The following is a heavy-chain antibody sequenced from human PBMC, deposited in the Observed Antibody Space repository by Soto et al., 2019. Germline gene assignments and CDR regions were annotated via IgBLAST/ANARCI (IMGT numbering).Heavy chain of an antibody. Sequence: QVQLVQSGAEVKKPGSSVKVSCKASGGTFSSYTISWVRQAPGQGLEWMGRIIPILGIANYAQKFQGRVTITAVKSTSTAYMELSSLRSEDTAVYYCARVEASMSAFDIWGQGTMVTVSS. D-gene: IGHD3-22*01. CDR2: IIPILGIA. CDR3: ARVEASMSAFDI. J-gene: IGHJ3*02. CDR1: GGTFSSYT. V-gene: IGHV1-69*02.